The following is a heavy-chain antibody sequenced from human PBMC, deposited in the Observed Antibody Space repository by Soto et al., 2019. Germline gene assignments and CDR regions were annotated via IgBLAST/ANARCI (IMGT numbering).Heavy chain of an antibody. CDR3: ARDADSSGRLNLYYYYGMDV. V-gene: IGHV1-69*04. CDR1: GYTFTNYY. J-gene: IGHJ6*02. D-gene: IGHD3-22*01. CDR2: IIPILGIA. Sequence: SVKVSCKASGYTFTNYYMHWVRQAPGQRLEWMGRIIPILGIANYAQKFQGRVTITADKSTSTAYMELSSLRSEDTAVYYCARDADSSGRLNLYYYYGMDVWGQGTTVTVSS.